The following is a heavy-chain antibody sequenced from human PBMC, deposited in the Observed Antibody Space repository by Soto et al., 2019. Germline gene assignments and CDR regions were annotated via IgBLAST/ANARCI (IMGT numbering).Heavy chain of an antibody. CDR1: GCSISSGGYY. D-gene: IGHD4-17*01. V-gene: IGHV4-31*03. J-gene: IGHJ4*02. CDR3: ARPAHSPVTPFAY. Sequence: PSETLSLTCTVSGCSISSGGYYWSWILQHPGKGLEWIGYIYYSGSTYYNPSLKSRVTISVDTSKNQFSLKLSSVTAADTAVYYWARPAHSPVTPFAYRGQGTQLPPSS. CDR2: IYYSGST.